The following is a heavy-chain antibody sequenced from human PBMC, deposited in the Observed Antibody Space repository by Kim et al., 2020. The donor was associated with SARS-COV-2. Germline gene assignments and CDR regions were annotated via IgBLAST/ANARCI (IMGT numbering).Heavy chain of an antibody. CDR3: AKGDGVSGSYGLDAFDI. CDR2: ISWNSGSI. V-gene: IGHV3-9*01. CDR1: GFTFDDYA. J-gene: IGHJ3*02. D-gene: IGHD1-26*01. Sequence: GGSLRLSCAASGFTFDDYAMHWVRQAPGKGLEWVSGISWNSGSIGYADSVKGRFTISRDNAKNSLYLQMNSLRAEDTALYYCAKGDGVSGSYGLDAFDIWGQGTMVTVSS.